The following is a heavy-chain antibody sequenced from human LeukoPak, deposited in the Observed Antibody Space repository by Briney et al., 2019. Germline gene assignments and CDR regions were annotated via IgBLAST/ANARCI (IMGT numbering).Heavy chain of an antibody. CDR3: ARGRGLDY. D-gene: IGHD3-16*01. J-gene: IGHJ4*02. V-gene: IGHV3-7*03. Sequence: GGSLRHSCTASGFTFSYWMTWVRQAPGMGLEWVANIKDDGEKYYVDSVRGRFTISRDNARNSLYLQMNSLRVDDTAVYYCARGRGLDYWGQGTLVTVSS. CDR2: IKDDGEK. CDR1: GFTFSYW.